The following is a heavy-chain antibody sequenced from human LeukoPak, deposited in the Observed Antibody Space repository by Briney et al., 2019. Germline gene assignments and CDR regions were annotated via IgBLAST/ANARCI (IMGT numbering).Heavy chain of an antibody. J-gene: IGHJ6*03. V-gene: IGHV1-2*02. CDR2: INPNSGDT. CDR3: ARDGGSSLFYYYYYMDV. D-gene: IGHD2-15*01. CDR1: GYTFTNYG. Sequence: ASVKVSCKASGYTFTNYGISWVRQAPGQGLEWMGWINPNSGDTNYAQKFQGRVTMTRDTSISTAYMDLSGLRSDDTAVYYCARDGGSSLFYYYYYMDVWGKGTTVTVSS.